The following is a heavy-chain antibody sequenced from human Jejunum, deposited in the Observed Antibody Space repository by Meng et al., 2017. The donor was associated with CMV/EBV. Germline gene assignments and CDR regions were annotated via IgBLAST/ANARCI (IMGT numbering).Heavy chain of an antibody. CDR2: MYFSGIA. D-gene: IGHD1-26*01. J-gene: IGHJ4*02. V-gene: IGHV4-39*07. CDR3: ARDLTNKWFYY. CDR1: GDPIRSGSHS. Sequence: QLQESRPGLVTPAATLSLTCPASGDPIRSGSHSWAWFRQPPGKRLEWIGSMYFSGIADYNPSLKSRVTISLHATQKQFSLRLTSVTAADSAVYFCARDLTNKWFYYWGQGTLVTVSS.